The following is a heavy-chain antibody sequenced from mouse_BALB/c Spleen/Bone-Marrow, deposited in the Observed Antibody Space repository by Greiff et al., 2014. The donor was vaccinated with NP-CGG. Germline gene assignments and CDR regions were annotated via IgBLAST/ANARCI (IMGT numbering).Heavy chain of an antibody. V-gene: IGHV14-1*02. J-gene: IGHJ2*01. D-gene: IGHD2-14*01. Sequence: VQLKDSGAELVRPGALVKLSCKASGFNIKDYYMHWVKQRPEQGLEWIGWIDPENGNTIYDPKFQGKASITADTSSNTAHLQLSSLTSEDTAVYYCVAYYRYEYYFDYWGQGTTLTVSS. CDR2: IDPENGNT. CDR3: VAYYRYEYYFDY. CDR1: GFNIKDYY.